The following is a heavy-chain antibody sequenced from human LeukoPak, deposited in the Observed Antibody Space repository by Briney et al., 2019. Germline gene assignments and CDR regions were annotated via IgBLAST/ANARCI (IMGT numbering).Heavy chain of an antibody. CDR1: GGSISNSGGFY. D-gene: IGHD2-15*01. CDR2: ISYRGST. Sequence: SETLSLTCTVSGGSISNSGGFYLSWIRQHPGDGLEWIGFISYRGSTYYNPSLKSRVSMSVDTSRSQFPLRLTSVTDEDTAVYYCARISQSSGGFYYWGQGTLVTVSS. CDR3: ARISQSSGGFYY. J-gene: IGHJ4*02. V-gene: IGHV4-31*02.